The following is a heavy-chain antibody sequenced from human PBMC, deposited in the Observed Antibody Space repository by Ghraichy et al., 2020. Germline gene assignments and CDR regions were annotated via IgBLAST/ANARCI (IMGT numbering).Heavy chain of an antibody. V-gene: IGHV3-7*01. CDR1: GFTFSSYW. D-gene: IGHD2-8*02. CDR2: IKVYGSKK. Sequence: GGSLRLSCAASGFTFSSYWMTWVRQAPGKGLEWVPNIKVYGSKKYHVDSVKGRFTISRDNAENSLYLQMSSLRDEDTAVYFCARSTGAHYRRDVCGQGTTVTVSS. J-gene: IGHJ6*02. CDR3: ARSTGAHYRRDV.